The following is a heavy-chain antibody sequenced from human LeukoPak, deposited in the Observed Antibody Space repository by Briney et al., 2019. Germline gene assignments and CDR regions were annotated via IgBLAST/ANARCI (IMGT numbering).Heavy chain of an antibody. CDR1: GGSFSGYY. Sequence: SETLSLTCAVYGGSFSGYYWSWSRQPPGKGLEWIGEINHSGSTNYNPSLKSRVTISVDTSKNQSSLKLSSVTAADTAVYYCASMTTVTHDFDYWGQGTLVTVSS. J-gene: IGHJ4*02. CDR2: INHSGST. D-gene: IGHD4-17*01. V-gene: IGHV4-34*01. CDR3: ASMTTVTHDFDY.